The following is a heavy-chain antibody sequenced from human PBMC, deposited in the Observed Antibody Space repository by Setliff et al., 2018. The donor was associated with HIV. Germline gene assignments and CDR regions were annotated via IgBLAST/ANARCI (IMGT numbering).Heavy chain of an antibody. Sequence: GASVKVSCKASGGTFSSYAISWVRQAPGQGLEWMGGIIPILGIANYAQKFQGRVTITTDESTSTAYMELSSLRSEDTAVYYCARSGGSPPYSSGLLILDFWGQGSLVAVSS. V-gene: IGHV1-69*10. J-gene: IGHJ4*02. CDR1: GGTFSSYA. D-gene: IGHD6-19*01. CDR2: IIPILGIA. CDR3: ARSGGSPPYSSGLLILDF.